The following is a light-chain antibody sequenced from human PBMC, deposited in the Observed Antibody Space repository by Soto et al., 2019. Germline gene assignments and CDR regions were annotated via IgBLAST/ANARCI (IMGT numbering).Light chain of an antibody. J-gene: IGKJ5*01. CDR2: GAS. CDR1: QSFSSN. Sequence: EIVMTQSPATLSVSPGERVTLSCRASQSFSSNLAWYQHKPGQAPRLLIYGASTTATDVPPRFSGSGSRTEFTLTISNLQSEDFAVYYCQQYNDWPRTFGQGTRLDIK. CDR3: QQYNDWPRT. V-gene: IGKV3-15*01.